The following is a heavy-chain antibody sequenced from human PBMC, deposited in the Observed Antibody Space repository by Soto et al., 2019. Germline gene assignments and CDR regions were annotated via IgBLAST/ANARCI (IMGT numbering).Heavy chain of an antibody. CDR1: SGSISSRNW. CDR2: ISHSGRT. D-gene: IGHD1-1*01. CDR3: ATQTYSYNWHH. Sequence: QVQLQESGPGLVKPSGTLSLTCGVSSGSISSRNWWSWVRQPPGKGLEWIGEISHSGRTNYNPSLESRVTMSVDKSRNQFYLMLNFVTAADTAVYYCATQTYSYNWHHWGQGTLVTVSS. V-gene: IGHV4-4*02. J-gene: IGHJ5*02.